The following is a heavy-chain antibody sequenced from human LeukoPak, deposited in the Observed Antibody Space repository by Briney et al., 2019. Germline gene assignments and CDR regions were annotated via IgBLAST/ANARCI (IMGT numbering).Heavy chain of an antibody. CDR1: GGSMNSYY. CDR2: IYYSGST. D-gene: IGHD3-22*01. Sequence: SETLSLTCSVSGGSMNSYYWSWIRQSPGKGLEWIGYIYYSGSTNYNPSLKSRVTISVDTSKNQFSLKLSSVTAADTAVYYCAREAGGKYYYDSSGYHTGRAFDIWGQGTMVTVSS. V-gene: IGHV4-59*01. J-gene: IGHJ3*02. CDR3: AREAGGKYYYDSSGYHTGRAFDI.